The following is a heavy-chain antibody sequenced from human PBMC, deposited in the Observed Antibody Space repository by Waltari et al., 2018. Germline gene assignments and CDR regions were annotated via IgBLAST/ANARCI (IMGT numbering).Heavy chain of an antibody. D-gene: IGHD2-2*01. CDR2: MSGSGHII. CDR3: ATAVPIYSVVY. Sequence: QVQLVESGGGLVKPGGSFSLSCEASGFAFSDYYMTWIRQAPGKGLEWISYMSGSGHIIYYTDSVQGRFTISRDNAKKSLYLQMDSLRAEDTAVYYCATAVPIYSVVYWGQGTPVTVSS. CDR1: GFAFSDYY. J-gene: IGHJ4*02. V-gene: IGHV3-11*01.